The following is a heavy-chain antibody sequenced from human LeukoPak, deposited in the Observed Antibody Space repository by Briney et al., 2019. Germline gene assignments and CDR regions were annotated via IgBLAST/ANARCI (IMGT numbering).Heavy chain of an antibody. V-gene: IGHV3-48*02. CDR1: TFTFSSFS. CDR2: ISSSSSTI. J-gene: IGHJ4*02. Sequence: GGSLRLSCAASTFTFSSFSMNWVRQAPGKGLEWVLYISSSSSTIYYADSVKGRFTISRDNAKNSLYLQMNSLRDEDTAVYYCARAIGAYSSSSLLYWGQGTLVTVSS. D-gene: IGHD6-13*01. CDR3: ARAIGAYSSSSLLY.